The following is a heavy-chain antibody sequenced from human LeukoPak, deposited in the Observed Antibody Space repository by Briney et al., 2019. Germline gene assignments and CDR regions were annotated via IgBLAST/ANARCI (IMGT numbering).Heavy chain of an antibody. CDR3: ASMGYYYYMDV. J-gene: IGHJ6*03. Sequence: SETLSLTCTVSGGSISSYYWSWIRQPPGKGLEWIGYIYYSGSTNYNPSLKSRVTISVDTSKNQSSLKLSSVTAADTAVYYCASMGYYYYMDVWGKGTTVTVSS. D-gene: IGHD3-10*01. CDR1: GGSISSYY. V-gene: IGHV4-59*01. CDR2: IYYSGST.